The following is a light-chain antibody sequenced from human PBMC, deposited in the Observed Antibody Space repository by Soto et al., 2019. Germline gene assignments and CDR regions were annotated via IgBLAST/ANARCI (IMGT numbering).Light chain of an antibody. CDR2: SNN. CDR3: AAWDDSLQGV. Sequence: QSVLTQPPSASGTPGQRVTISCSGSSSNIGSNTVNWYQQLPGTAPKLLIYSNNQRPSGVPDRFSGSKSGTSASLAISGLQSEDEADYYCAAWDDSLQGVFGGRTKLTVL. V-gene: IGLV1-44*01. CDR1: SSNIGSNT. J-gene: IGLJ2*01.